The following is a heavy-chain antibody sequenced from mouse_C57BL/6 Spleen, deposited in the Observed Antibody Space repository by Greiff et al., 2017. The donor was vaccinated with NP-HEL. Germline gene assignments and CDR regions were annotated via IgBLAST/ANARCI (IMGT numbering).Heavy chain of an antibody. Sequence: EVQLVESGAELVKPGASVKLSCTASGFNIKDYYMHWVKQRTEQGLEWIGRIDPEDGETKYAPKFQGKATITADTSSNTAYLQLSSLTSEDTAVYYCARWAITTVVAKAMDYWGQGTSVTVSS. D-gene: IGHD1-1*01. CDR1: GFNIKDYY. J-gene: IGHJ4*01. V-gene: IGHV14-2*01. CDR2: IDPEDGET. CDR3: ARWAITTVVAKAMDY.